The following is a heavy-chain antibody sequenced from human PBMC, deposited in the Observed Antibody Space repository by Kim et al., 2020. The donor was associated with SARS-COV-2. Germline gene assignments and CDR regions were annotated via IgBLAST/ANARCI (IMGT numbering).Heavy chain of an antibody. J-gene: IGHJ3*02. Sequence: SETLSLTCTVSGGSISSSSYYWGWIRQPPGKGLEWIGSIYYSGSTYYNPSLKSRVTISVDTSKNQFSLKLSSVTAADTAVYYCARRASSWFDDAFDIWGQGTMVTVSS. D-gene: IGHD6-13*01. CDR1: GGSISSSSYY. V-gene: IGHV4-39*01. CDR3: ARRASSWFDDAFDI. CDR2: IYYSGST.